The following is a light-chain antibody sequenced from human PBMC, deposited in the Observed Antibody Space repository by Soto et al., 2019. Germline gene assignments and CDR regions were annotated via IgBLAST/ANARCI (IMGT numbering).Light chain of an antibody. Sequence: QSALTQPPSASGSPGQSVTISCNGTSSDVGGYNYVSWYQQHPGKVPKLMIYEVSKRPSGVPDRFSGSKSGNTASLTVSGLQAEDEADYYCISYAGSNNLVFGGGTKLTVL. CDR1: SSDVGGYNY. V-gene: IGLV2-8*01. CDR2: EVS. J-gene: IGLJ2*01. CDR3: ISYAGSNNLV.